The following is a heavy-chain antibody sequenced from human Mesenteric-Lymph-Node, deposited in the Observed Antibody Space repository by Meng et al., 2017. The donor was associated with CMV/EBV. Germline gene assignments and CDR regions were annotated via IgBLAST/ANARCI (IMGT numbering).Heavy chain of an antibody. Sequence: GESLKISCVASGFRISNYWMDWVRRAPGEGLQWVATINGDGSAKGYVDSVEGRLTISRDNAKNSLYLHMNSLRAEDTAIYYCARNTGYHRLDYWGRGTLVTVSS. CDR3: ARNTGYHRLDY. J-gene: IGHJ4*02. CDR1: GFRISNYW. D-gene: IGHD5-12*01. CDR2: INGDGSAK. V-gene: IGHV3-7*01.